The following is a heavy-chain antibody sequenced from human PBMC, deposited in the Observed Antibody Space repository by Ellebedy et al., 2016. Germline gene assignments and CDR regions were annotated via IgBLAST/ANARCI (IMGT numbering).Heavy chain of an antibody. Sequence: ASVKVSXKASGYTFTGYYMHWVRQAPGQGLEWMGWINPNSGGTNYAQKFQGWVTMTRDTSISTAYMELSRLRSDDTAVYYCARDGRPIVGDAFDIWGQGTMVTVSS. V-gene: IGHV1-2*04. J-gene: IGHJ3*02. CDR3: ARDGRPIVGDAFDI. D-gene: IGHD2-15*01. CDR1: GYTFTGYY. CDR2: INPNSGGT.